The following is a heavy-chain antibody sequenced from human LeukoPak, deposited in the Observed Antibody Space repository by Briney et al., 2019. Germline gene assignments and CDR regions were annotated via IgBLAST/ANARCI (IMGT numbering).Heavy chain of an antibody. CDR1: GFTFSSYG. J-gene: IGHJ4*02. D-gene: IGHD1-26*01. CDR2: IWYVGSNK. CDR3: AKGSLVGATTPFDY. V-gene: IGHV3-33*06. Sequence: PGGSLRLSCAASGFTFSSYGMHWVRQAPGKGLEWVAVIWYVGSNKYYADSVKGRFTISRDNSKNTLYLQMNSLRAEDTAVYYCAKGSLVGATTPFDYWGQGTLVTVSS.